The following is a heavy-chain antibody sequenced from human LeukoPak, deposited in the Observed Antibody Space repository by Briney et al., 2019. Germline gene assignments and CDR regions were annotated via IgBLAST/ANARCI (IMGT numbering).Heavy chain of an antibody. Sequence: GASVKVSCKASGYTFTSYGISWVRQAPGQGLEWIGWISAYNGNTNYAQKLQGRVTMTTDTSTSTAYMELRSLRSDDTAVYYCARGRLDRSSWYGADAFDIWGQGTMVTVSS. J-gene: IGHJ3*02. D-gene: IGHD6-13*01. CDR3: ARGRLDRSSWYGADAFDI. CDR1: GYTFTSYG. CDR2: ISAYNGNT. V-gene: IGHV1-18*01.